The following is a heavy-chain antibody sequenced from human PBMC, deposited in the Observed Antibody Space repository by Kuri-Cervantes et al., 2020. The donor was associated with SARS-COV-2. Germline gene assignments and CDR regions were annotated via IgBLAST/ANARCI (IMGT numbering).Heavy chain of an antibody. V-gene: IGHV3-30-3*01. CDR1: GFTFSSYA. J-gene: IGHJ2*01. D-gene: IGHD2-2*01. CDR2: ISYDGSNK. Sequence: GESLKISCAASGFTFSSYAMHWVRQAPGKGLEWVAVISYDGSNKYYADSVKGRFTISRDNSKNTLYLQMNSLRAEDMAVYYCARDLGGSTSQDWYFDLWGRGTLVTVSS. CDR3: ARDLGGSTSQDWYFDL.